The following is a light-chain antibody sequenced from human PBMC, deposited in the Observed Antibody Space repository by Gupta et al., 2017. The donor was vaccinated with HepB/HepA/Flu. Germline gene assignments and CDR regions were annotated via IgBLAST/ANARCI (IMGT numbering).Light chain of an antibody. Sequence: QAVLPPPSSLSASPGASASLTCTLRSGINVGTYRIYWYQQKPGSPPQYLLRYKSDSDNQQGSGVPSRFSGSKVASANAGILLIAGRQAEDEDDYYCMIWHSSAWVFGGGTKLTVL. CDR3: MIWHSSAWV. J-gene: IGLJ3*02. CDR2: YKSDSDN. CDR1: SGINVGTYR. V-gene: IGLV5-45*02.